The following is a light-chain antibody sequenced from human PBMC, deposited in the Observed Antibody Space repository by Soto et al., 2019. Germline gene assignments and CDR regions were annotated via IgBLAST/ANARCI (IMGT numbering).Light chain of an antibody. Sequence: IVLTQSPGTLSLSPWEIATLSVIASQIVISIYLYCYQQKPRPSPRLLIYSASSSATGLPDRSSGSGSGTDFTLTIRRLEPEDFAVYYCQQYGSSPTFGQGTKVDIK. CDR2: SAS. V-gene: IGKV3-20*01. J-gene: IGKJ1*01. CDR1: QIVISIY. CDR3: QQYGSSPT.